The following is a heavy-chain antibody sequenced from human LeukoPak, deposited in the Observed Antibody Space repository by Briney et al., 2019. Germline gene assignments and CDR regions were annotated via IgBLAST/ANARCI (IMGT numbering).Heavy chain of an antibody. CDR2: MYYSGST. CDR1: GDSISGYY. V-gene: IGHV4-59*01. D-gene: IGHD5-12*01. J-gene: IGHJ4*02. CDR3: ARGGIRGYSAFDNLDF. Sequence: SEILSLTCAVSGDSISGYYWSWIRQPPGKGLEWIGYMYYSGSTNYNPSLRSRVTMSGDTSKKQISLNLTSVTAADTAFYYCARGGIRGYSAFDNLDFWGLGTHVTVSS.